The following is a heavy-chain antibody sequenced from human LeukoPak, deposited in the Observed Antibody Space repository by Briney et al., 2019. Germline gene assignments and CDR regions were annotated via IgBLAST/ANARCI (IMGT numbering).Heavy chain of an antibody. CDR2: IYTSGST. CDR3: ARDNYWNAGLYYYYYMDV. D-gene: IGHD1-1*01. Sequence: SETLSLTCTVSGGSISSYYWSWIRQPAGKGLEWIGRIYTSGSTNYNPSLKSRVTMSVDTSKNQFSLKLSSVTAADTAVYYCARDNYWNAGLYYYYYMDVWGKGTTVTISS. V-gene: IGHV4-4*07. CDR1: GGSISSYY. J-gene: IGHJ6*03.